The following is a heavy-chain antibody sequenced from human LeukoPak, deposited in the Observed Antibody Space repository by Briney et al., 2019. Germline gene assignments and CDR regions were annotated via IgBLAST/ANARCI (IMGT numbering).Heavy chain of an antibody. CDR1: GFTFSSYA. Sequence: GGSLRLSCAASGFTFSSYAMHWVRQAPGKGLEWVAVISYDGSNKYYADSVKGRFTISRDNSKNTLYLQMNSLRAEDTAVYYCAREGISDWFDPWGQGTLVTVSS. J-gene: IGHJ5*02. CDR3: AREGISDWFDP. V-gene: IGHV3-30-3*01. CDR2: ISYDGSNK.